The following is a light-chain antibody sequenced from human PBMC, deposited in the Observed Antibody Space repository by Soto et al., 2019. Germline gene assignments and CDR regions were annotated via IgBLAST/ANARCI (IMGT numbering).Light chain of an antibody. V-gene: IGKV1-33*01. CDR2: DAS. Sequence: DIQMTQSPSSLSASVGDRVTITCQASQDISNYLNWYRQKPGKAPKLLIYDASNLETGVPSGFSGSGSGTDFTFTISSLQPEDIATYYCQQYDNLPAFGGGTKVEIK. J-gene: IGKJ4*01. CDR1: QDISNY. CDR3: QQYDNLPA.